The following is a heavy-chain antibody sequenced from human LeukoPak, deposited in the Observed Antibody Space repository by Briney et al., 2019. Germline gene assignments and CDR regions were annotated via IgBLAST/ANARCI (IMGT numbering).Heavy chain of an antibody. V-gene: IGHV3-7*01. CDR3: AGGSGWLIDY. D-gene: IGHD6-19*01. J-gene: IGHJ4*02. CDR1: GFIFSSSW. CDR2: IKQEGSEK. Sequence: PGGPLRLSCAAAGFIFSSSWLNWGRQAPGKGLEWVANIKQEGSEKYYVDSVKGRFTISRDNAKNSLYLQMDSLRAEDTAVYYCAGGSGWLIDYWGQGTLVTVSA.